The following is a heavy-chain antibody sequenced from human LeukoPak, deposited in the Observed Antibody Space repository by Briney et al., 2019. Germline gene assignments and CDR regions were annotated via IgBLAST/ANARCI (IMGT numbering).Heavy chain of an antibody. CDR2: IWYDGSNK. J-gene: IGHJ4*02. V-gene: IGHV3-33*01. CDR3: ARDPGHSGWYGDY. D-gene: IGHD6-19*01. CDR1: GFTFSSYG. Sequence: GGSLRLSCAASGFTFSSYGMHWVRQAPGKGLEWVSIIWYDGSNKYYADYVKGRFIISKDNPKDTLYLQMNSLRAEDTAVYYCARDPGHSGWYGDYWGQGTLVTVSS.